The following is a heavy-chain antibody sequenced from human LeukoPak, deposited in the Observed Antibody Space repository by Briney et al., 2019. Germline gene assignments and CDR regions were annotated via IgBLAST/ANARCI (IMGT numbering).Heavy chain of an antibody. CDR1: GDSINSGGYS. J-gene: IGHJ3*02. V-gene: IGHV4-30-2*01. CDR2: IYHSGTA. D-gene: IGHD5-24*01. CDR3: ARVTDGYNFYAFDT. Sequence: SQTLPLTCAVSGDSINSGGYSWSWIRLPPGKGLEWIGYIYHSGTAYYNPSLKSRVTISIDTSKNQFSLRLSSVTAADTALYYCARVTDGYNFYAFDTWGQGTMVTVSS.